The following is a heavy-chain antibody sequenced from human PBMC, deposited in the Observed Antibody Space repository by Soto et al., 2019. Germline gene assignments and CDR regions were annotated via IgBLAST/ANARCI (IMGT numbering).Heavy chain of an antibody. Sequence: ASVKVSCKASGYTFTSYGISWVRQAPGQGLEWMGWISAYNGNTNYAQKLQGRVTMTTDTSTSTSYMELRSLRSDDTAMYYCARVMDCSSTICYGEQQLGYYFDYWGQGTLVTVSS. CDR3: ARVMDCSSTICYGEQQLGYYFDY. J-gene: IGHJ4*02. D-gene: IGHD2-2*01. CDR1: GYTFTSYG. CDR2: ISAYNGNT. V-gene: IGHV1-18*01.